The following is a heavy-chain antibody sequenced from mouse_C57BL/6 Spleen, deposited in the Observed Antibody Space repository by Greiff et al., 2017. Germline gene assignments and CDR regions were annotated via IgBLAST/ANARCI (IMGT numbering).Heavy chain of an antibody. CDR3: ARKWDGYYYAMDY. J-gene: IGHJ4*01. CDR1: GFSLTSYA. V-gene: IGHV2-9-1*01. CDR2: IWTGGGT. D-gene: IGHD4-1*01. Sequence: VQGVESGPGLVAPSQRLSITCTVSGFSLTSYAISWVRQPPGEGLEWLGVIWTGGGTNYNSALKSRLSISKDNSKSQVFLKMNSLQTDDTARYYCARKWDGYYYAMDYWGEGTPVTVSS.